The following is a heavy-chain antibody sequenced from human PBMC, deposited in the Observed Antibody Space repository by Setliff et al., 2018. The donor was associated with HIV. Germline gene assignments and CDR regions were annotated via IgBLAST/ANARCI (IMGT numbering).Heavy chain of an antibody. D-gene: IGHD6-13*01. CDR3: ARDSSSWYEFYFDC. V-gene: IGHV3-11*04. J-gene: IGHJ4*02. Sequence: LSLTCTVSGGSISSSSYYWGWIRQAPGKGLEWLCYISSSGTTTYYGDSVKGRFTISRDNAKNSVHLQMNSLRAEDTAVYYCARDSSSWYEFYFDCWGQGTLVTISS. CDR2: ISSSGTTT. CDR1: GGSISSSSYY.